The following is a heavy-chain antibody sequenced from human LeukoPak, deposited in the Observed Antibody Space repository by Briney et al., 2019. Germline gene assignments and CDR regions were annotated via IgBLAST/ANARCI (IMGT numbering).Heavy chain of an antibody. CDR2: MNPNSGNT. CDR3: ARDSRVTIFGVVIKYYYYYMDV. CDR1: GYTFTSYD. Sequence: ASVKVSCKASGYTFTSYDINWVRQATGQGLEWMGWMNPNSGNTGYAQKFQGRVTMTRNTSISTAYMELSSLRSEDTAVYYCARDSRVTIFGVVIKYYYYYMDVWGKGTTVTVSS. V-gene: IGHV1-8*01. J-gene: IGHJ6*03. D-gene: IGHD3-3*01.